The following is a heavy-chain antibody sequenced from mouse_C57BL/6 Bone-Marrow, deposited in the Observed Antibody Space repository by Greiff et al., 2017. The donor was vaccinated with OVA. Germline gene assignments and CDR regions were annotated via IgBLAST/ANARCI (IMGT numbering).Heavy chain of an antibody. CDR2: IYPGSGST. CDR3: ARGRPIITTEVAADYAMDY. CDR1: GYTFTSYW. D-gene: IGHD1-1*01. Sequence: QVQLQQPGAELVKPGASVKMSCKASGYTFTSYWITWVKQRPGQGLEWIGDIYPGSGSTNYNEKFKSKATLTVDTSSSTAYMQLSSLTSEDSAVYYYARGRPIITTEVAADYAMDYWGQGTSVTVSS. V-gene: IGHV1-55*01. J-gene: IGHJ4*01.